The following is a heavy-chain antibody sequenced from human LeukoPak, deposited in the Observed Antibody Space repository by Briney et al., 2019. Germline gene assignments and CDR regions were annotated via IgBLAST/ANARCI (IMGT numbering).Heavy chain of an antibody. Sequence: GGSLRLSCAASGFTFSDYYMSWIRQAPGEGLEWVSAISGSGGSTYYADSVKGRFTISRDNSKNTLYLQMNSLRAEDTAVYYCAKWGVALYGDYAGGLRYWGQGTLVTVSS. CDR1: GFTFSDYY. CDR3: AKWGVALYGDYAGGLRY. D-gene: IGHD4-17*01. CDR2: ISGSGGST. J-gene: IGHJ4*02. V-gene: IGHV3-23*01.